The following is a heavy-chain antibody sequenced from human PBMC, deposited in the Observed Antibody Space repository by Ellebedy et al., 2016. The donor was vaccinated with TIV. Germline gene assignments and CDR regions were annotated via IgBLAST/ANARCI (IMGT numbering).Heavy chain of an antibody. CDR2: VSYDGSNK. V-gene: IGHV3-30*03. Sequence: GESLKISCAASGFTFSNYGMHWVRQAPGTGLEWVAVVSYDGSNKYYADSVKGRFTISRDNSKNTLYLQMNSLSAEDMAVYYCARRGYCSGGSCASVPFDYWGQGTLVTVSS. J-gene: IGHJ4*02. CDR3: ARRGYCSGGSCASVPFDY. D-gene: IGHD2-15*01. CDR1: GFTFSNYG.